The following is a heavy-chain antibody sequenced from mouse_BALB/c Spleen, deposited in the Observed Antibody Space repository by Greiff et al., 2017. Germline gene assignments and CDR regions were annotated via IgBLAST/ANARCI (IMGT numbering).Heavy chain of an antibody. CDR2: ISNGGGST. Sequence: EVQRVESGGGLVQPGGSLKLSCAASGFTFSTYTMSWVRQTPEKRLEWVAYISNGGGSTYYPDTVKGRFTISRDNAKNTLYLQMSSLKSEDTAMYYCANVRLGYFDVWGAGTTVTVAS. CDR3: ANVRLGYFDV. D-gene: IGHD1-2*01. CDR1: GFTFSTYT. V-gene: IGHV5-12-2*01. J-gene: IGHJ1*01.